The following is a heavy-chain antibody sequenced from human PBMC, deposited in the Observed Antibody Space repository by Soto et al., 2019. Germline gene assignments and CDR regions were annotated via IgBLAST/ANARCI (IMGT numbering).Heavy chain of an antibody. CDR1: GGTFSSYA. Sequence: QVQLVQSGAEVKKPGSSVKVSCKASGGTFSSYAIRWVRPAPGQGLAWMGGIIPIFGTANYAQTFQGRVTITGDESTSTAYMELSSLRYEDTAVYYCARGHLVWAAAGKGGFDPWGQGTLVTVSS. J-gene: IGHJ5*02. V-gene: IGHV1-69*01. D-gene: IGHD6-13*01. CDR3: ARGHLVWAAAGKGGFDP. CDR2: IIPIFGTA.